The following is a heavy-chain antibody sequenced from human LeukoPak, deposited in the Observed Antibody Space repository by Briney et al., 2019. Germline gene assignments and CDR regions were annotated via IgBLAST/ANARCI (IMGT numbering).Heavy chain of an antibody. Sequence: ASVKVSCKASGYTFTSYGISWVRQAPGQGLEWMEWISAYNGNTNYAQKLQGRVTMTTDTSTSTAYMELRSLRSDDTAVYYCARGSGSGYYGRFGLDYWGQGTLVTVSS. V-gene: IGHV1-18*01. D-gene: IGHD3-22*01. J-gene: IGHJ4*02. CDR1: GYTFTSYG. CDR3: ARGSGSGYYGRFGLDY. CDR2: ISAYNGNT.